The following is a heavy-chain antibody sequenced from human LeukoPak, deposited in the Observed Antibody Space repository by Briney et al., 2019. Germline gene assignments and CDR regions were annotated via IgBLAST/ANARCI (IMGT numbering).Heavy chain of an antibody. V-gene: IGHV4-39*01. CDR2: IYYSGST. D-gene: IGHD2-21*02. Sequence: SETLSLTCTVSGGSISSSSFYWGWIRQPPGKGLEWIGGIYYSGSTYYNPSLKSRVTISVDTSKNQFSLKLSFVTAADTAVYYCARRTQGLPFDYWGQGTLVTVSS. CDR1: GGSISSSSFY. CDR3: ARRTQGLPFDY. J-gene: IGHJ4*02.